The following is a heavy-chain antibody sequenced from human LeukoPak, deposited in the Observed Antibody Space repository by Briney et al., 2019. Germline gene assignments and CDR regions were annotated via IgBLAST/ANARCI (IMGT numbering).Heavy chain of an antibody. CDR1: GFTFSSYS. D-gene: IGHD3-3*01. J-gene: IGHJ6*03. V-gene: IGHV3-21*01. CDR2: ISSSSSYI. CDR3: ARYDFWSGEYYYYYMDV. Sequence: GGSLRLSCAASGFTFSSYSMNWVRQAPGKGLEWVSSISSSSSYIYYADSVKGRFTISRDNAKNSLYLQMNSLRAEDTAVYYCARYDFWSGEYYYYYMDVWGKGTTVTVPS.